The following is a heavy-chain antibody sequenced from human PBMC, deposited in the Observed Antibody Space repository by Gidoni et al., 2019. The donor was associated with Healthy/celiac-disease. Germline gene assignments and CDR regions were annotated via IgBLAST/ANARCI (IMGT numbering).Heavy chain of an antibody. CDR3: ASIPFFEWELVFDY. V-gene: IGHV3-48*02. CDR2: ISSRSSTI. J-gene: IGHJ4*02. D-gene: IGHD1-26*01. Sequence: EVQLVESGGGLVQPGGSLRLSCPASGFPFSSYSMNWVRQAPGKGLEWVSYISSRSSTIYYADSVKGRFTISRDNAKNSLYLQMNSLRDEDTAVYYCASIPFFEWELVFDYWGQGTLVTVSS. CDR1: GFPFSSYS.